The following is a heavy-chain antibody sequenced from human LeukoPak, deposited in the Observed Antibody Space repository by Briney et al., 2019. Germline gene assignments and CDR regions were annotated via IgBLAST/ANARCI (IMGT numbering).Heavy chain of an antibody. CDR1: GGSISSYY. D-gene: IGHD5-24*01. Sequence: SETLSLTCTVSGGSISSYYWSWIRQPPGKGLEWIGEINHSGSTNYNPSLKSRVTISVDTSKNQFSLKLSSVTAADTAVYYCARQFNYYYYMDVWGKGTTVTVSS. J-gene: IGHJ6*03. CDR3: ARQFNYYYYMDV. V-gene: IGHV4-34*01. CDR2: INHSGST.